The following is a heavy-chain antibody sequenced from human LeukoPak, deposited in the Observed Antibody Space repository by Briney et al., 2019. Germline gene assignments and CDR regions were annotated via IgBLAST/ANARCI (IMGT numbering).Heavy chain of an antibody. J-gene: IGHJ4*02. D-gene: IGHD3-22*01. Sequence: SVKVSCKASGGTFSSNAINWVRQAPGQGLEWMGGIIPIFGTANYAQKFQGRVTITADIPTSTAYMELSSLTSEDTAVYSCARAKEYYYDSSGYIPEYFDSWGQGTLVTVSS. CDR1: GGTFSSNA. CDR2: IIPIFGTA. CDR3: ARAKEYYYDSSGYIPEYFDS. V-gene: IGHV1-69*06.